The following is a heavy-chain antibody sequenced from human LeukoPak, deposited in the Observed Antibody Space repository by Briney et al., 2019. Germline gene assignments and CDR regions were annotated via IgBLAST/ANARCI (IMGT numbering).Heavy chain of an antibody. CDR1: GFTFSSSA. V-gene: IGHV3-23*01. Sequence: GGSLRLSCAASGFTFSSSAMSWVRQAPGKGLEWVSAISNNGGYTYYADSVQGRVTISRDNTKSTLCLQMNSLRAEDTAVYYCAKQLGYCSDGSCYFPYWGQGTLVTVSS. D-gene: IGHD2-15*01. CDR3: AKQLGYCSDGSCYFPY. J-gene: IGHJ4*02. CDR2: ISNNGGYT.